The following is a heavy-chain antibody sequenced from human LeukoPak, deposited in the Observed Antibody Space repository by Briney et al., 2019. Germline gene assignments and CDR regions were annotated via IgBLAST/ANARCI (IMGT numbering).Heavy chain of an antibody. CDR2: INHSGST. CDR1: GGSFSGYY. V-gene: IGHV4-34*01. D-gene: IGHD3-3*01. Sequence: SETLSLTCAVYGGSFSGYYWSWIRQPPGKGLEWIGEINHSGSTNYNPSLKSRVTISVDTSKNQFSLKLSSVAAAETAVYFCARDGKYYDFWSGTDYWGQGTLVTVSS. J-gene: IGHJ4*02. CDR3: ARDGKYYDFWSGTDY.